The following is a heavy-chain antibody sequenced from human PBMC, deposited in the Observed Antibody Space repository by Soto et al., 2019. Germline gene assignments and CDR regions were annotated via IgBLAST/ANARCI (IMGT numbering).Heavy chain of an antibody. CDR2: IFHSGRT. CDR3: ARANLRSGWTFDH. J-gene: IGHJ4*02. CDR1: GASIISNDW. V-gene: IGHV4-4*02. D-gene: IGHD6-19*01. Sequence: SETLSLTCSVCGASIISNDWWIWIRQTPGKGLEWIGEIFHSGRTNYSPSFKSRVTISVDTSKSQFSLEMASVTAADTAVYYCARANLRSGWTFDHWGQGSPVTVPQ.